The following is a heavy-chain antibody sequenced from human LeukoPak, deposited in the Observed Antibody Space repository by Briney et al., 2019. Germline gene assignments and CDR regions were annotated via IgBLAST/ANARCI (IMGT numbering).Heavy chain of an antibody. V-gene: IGHV4-34*01. D-gene: IGHD1-1*01. CDR2: INHSGST. CDR3: ASGFGNWNY. Sequence: SETLSLTCAVYGGSFSGYYWSWIRQPPGNGLEWSGEINHSGSTNYNPSLKSRVTISVDTSKNQFSLKLISVTAADTAVYSCASGFGNWNYWGQGTLVTVSS. J-gene: IGHJ4*02. CDR1: GGSFSGYY.